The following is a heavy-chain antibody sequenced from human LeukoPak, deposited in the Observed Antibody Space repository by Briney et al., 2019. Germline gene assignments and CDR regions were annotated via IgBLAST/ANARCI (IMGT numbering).Heavy chain of an antibody. Sequence: PGGSLRLSCAASGFTFSSYSMNWVRQAPGKGLEWVSSISSSSSYIYYADSVKGRLTISRDHSKNTLYLQMSSLTAEGTAVYYCARTSLSGDGYKVGYFNSWGQGTLVTVSS. CDR2: ISSSSSYI. CDR3: ARTSLSGDGYKVGYFNS. CDR1: GFTFSSYS. V-gene: IGHV3-21*04. D-gene: IGHD5-24*01. J-gene: IGHJ4*02.